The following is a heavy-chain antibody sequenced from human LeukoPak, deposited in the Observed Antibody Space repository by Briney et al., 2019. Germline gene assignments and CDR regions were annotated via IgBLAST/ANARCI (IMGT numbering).Heavy chain of an antibody. D-gene: IGHD3-10*01. CDR2: INGSGGST. J-gene: IGHJ4*02. CDR1: GFTFSSYA. V-gene: IGHV3-23*01. CDR3: AKRGPEVVRGGFDY. Sequence: GGSLRLSCAASGFTFSSYAMSWVRQAPGKGLEWVSAINGSGGSTYYADSVKGRFTISRDNSKNTLYLQMDSLRAEDTAVYYCAKRGPEVVRGGFDYWGQGTLVTVSS.